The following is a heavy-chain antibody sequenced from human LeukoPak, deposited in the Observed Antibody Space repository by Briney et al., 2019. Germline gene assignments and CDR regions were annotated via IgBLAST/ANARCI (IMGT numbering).Heavy chain of an antibody. CDR2: IYHSGST. V-gene: IGHV4-30-2*01. CDR1: GGSISSGGYS. J-gene: IGHJ5*02. CDR3: ARGRRHWFDP. Sequence: SQTLSLTCAVSGGSISSGGYSWSWIRQPPGKGLEWIGYIYHSGSTYYNPSLKSRVTISVDRSKNQFSLKLSSVAAADTAVYYCARGRRHWFDPWGQGTLVTVSS.